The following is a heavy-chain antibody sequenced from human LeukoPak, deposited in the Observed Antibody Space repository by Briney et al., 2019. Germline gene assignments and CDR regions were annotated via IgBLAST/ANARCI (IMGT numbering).Heavy chain of an antibody. Sequence: ASVNSCKASGYTFTSYDINWVRQATGQGLEWMGWMNPNSGNTGYAQKFQGRVTMTRNTSISTAYMELSSLRSEDTAMYYCARGSPMGGAAIVYWGQGTLVTVSS. V-gene: IGHV1-8*02. CDR1: GYTFTSYD. J-gene: IGHJ4*02. CDR2: MNPNSGNT. CDR3: ARGSPMGGAAIVY. D-gene: IGHD2-2*01.